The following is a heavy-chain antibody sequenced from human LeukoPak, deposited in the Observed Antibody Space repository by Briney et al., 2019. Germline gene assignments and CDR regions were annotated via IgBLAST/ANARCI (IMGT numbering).Heavy chain of an antibody. Sequence: GGSLRLSCAASGFIFSSYTMTWVRQAPGKGLEWVSVISTSGFSTDYIDSVRGRFINSRDNSKNTLYLQMNNLRVEDTAVYYCARVGYYASGPFSYFDYWGQGTLVTVSS. CDR3: ARVGYYASGPFSYFDY. CDR1: GFIFSSYT. J-gene: IGHJ4*02. D-gene: IGHD3-10*01. CDR2: ISTSGFST. V-gene: IGHV3-23*01.